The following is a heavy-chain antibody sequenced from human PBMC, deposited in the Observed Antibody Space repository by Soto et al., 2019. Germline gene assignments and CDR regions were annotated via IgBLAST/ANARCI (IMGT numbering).Heavy chain of an antibody. J-gene: IGHJ6*02. CDR3: ARGDSTDCSNGVCSFFYTHYMDV. D-gene: IGHD2-8*01. CDR2: INPKSGGT. V-gene: IGHV1-2*04. CDR1: GYSFTDYH. Sequence: GASVKVSCKASGYSFTDYHIHWVRQAHGQGLEWLGRINPKSGGTSTAQKFQGWVTMTTDTSISTASTELTRLTSDDTAIYYCARGDSTDCSNGVCSFFYTHYMDVWGQGTTVTVSS.